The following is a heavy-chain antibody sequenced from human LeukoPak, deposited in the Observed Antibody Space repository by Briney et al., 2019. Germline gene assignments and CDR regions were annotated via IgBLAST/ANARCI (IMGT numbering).Heavy chain of an antibody. CDR3: ARGVSYYDSSGYYNEHFQH. CDR1: GGSISSYY. D-gene: IGHD3-22*01. CDR2: IGYSGST. V-gene: IGHV4-59*08. Sequence: PSETLSLTCTVSGGSISSYYWSWIRQPPGKGLEWIGYIGYSGSTNYNPSLKSRVTISVDTSKNQFSLKLSSVTAADTAVYYCARGVSYYDSSGYYNEHFQHWGQGTLVTVSS. J-gene: IGHJ1*01.